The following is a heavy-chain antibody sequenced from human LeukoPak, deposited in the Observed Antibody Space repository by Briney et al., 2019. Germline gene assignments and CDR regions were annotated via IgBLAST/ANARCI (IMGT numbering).Heavy chain of an antibody. CDR3: AKGVDGYCSSDSCYAYDC. V-gene: IGHV3-23*01. CDR1: GFTFNNYA. Sequence: GGSLRLSCAASGFTFNNYAMSWVRQAPGKGLEWVSGLGGSGGSINYADSVKGRLTISRDNSKNTLYLQMNSLRAEDTAVYWCAKGVDGYCSSDSCYAYDCWGQGTLVTVSS. J-gene: IGHJ4*02. D-gene: IGHD2-2*01. CDR2: LGGSGGSI.